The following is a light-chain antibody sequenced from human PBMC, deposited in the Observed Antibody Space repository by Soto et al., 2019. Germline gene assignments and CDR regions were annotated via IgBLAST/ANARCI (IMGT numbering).Light chain of an antibody. CDR2: DVS. V-gene: IGLV2-14*03. J-gene: IGLJ1*01. CDR3: SSYSISTAYL. CDR1: SSDVGGYDY. Sequence: QSVLTQPASVSGSPGQSITISCTGTSSDVGGYDYVSWYQLHPGNAPKLMVFDVSTRPSGVSYRFSGSKSGNTASLTISGLQAEDEADYFCSSYSISTAYLFGTGTKVTVL.